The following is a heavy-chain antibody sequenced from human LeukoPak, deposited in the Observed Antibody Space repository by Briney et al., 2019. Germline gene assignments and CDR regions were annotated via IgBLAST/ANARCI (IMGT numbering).Heavy chain of an antibody. CDR2: INTGESST. Sequence: GGSLRLSCTASGFTFSNYWMHWVRQVPGKGLVWVSRINTGESSTTYADSVKGRFTISRDNAKNTLYLQMNSLRVEDTAVYYCARSNQADDYWGQGTLVTVSS. D-gene: IGHD4-11*01. J-gene: IGHJ4*02. CDR1: GFTFSNYW. CDR3: ARSNQADDY. V-gene: IGHV3-74*01.